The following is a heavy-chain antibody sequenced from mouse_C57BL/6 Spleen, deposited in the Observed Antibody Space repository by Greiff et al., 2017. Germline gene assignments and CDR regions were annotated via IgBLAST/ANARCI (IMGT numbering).Heavy chain of an antibody. CDR2: IDPENGDT. CDR1: GFNIKDDY. Sequence: VTLKVSGAELVRPGASVKLSCTASGFNIKDDYMHWVKQRPEPGLEWIGWIDPENGDTEYASKFQGKATITADTSSNTADLRLSSLTSEDTAVYYCTTRITTPHYWGQGTTLTVSS. J-gene: IGHJ2*01. V-gene: IGHV14-4*01. CDR3: TTRITTPHY. D-gene: IGHD1-1*01.